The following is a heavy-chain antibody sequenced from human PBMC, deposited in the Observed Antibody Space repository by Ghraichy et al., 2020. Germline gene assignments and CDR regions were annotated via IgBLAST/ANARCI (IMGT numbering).Heavy chain of an antibody. Sequence: GGSLRLSCAASGFAFSNYAMSWVRQAPGKGLEWLSTIVGSGGKTYYADSVKGRFTISRDNSKNTLSLQMNTLRVEDTAIYYCAKDRRIITVRGAMRGYFDDWGQGTLVTVSS. V-gene: IGHV3-23*01. CDR2: IVGSGGKT. D-gene: IGHD3-10*01. CDR3: AKDRRIITVRGAMRGYFDD. J-gene: IGHJ4*02. CDR1: GFAFSNYA.